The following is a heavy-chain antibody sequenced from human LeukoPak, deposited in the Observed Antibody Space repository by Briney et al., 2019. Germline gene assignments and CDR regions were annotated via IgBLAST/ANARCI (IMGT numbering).Heavy chain of an antibody. CDR3: ASPAAGTGTRYNWFDP. V-gene: IGHV3-74*01. CDR2: ISPTGSTT. D-gene: IGHD6-13*01. Sequence: GGSLRLSCTASGFSFSGHWMHWARQLPGKGLVWVSRISPTGSTTSYADSVKGRFTVSRDNAKNTLYLQVNNLRAEDTAVYYCASPAAGTGTRYNWFDPWGQGTLVTVSS. CDR1: GFSFSGHW. J-gene: IGHJ5*02.